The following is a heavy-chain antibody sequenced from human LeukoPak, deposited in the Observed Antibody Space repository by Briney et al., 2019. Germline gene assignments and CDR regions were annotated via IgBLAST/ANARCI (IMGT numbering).Heavy chain of an antibody. CDR1: GFTFSSYA. Sequence: GGSLRLSCAASGFTFSSYAMSWVRQAPGKGLDGVSAISGSGGSASYADSVKGRFTISRDNSKNTLYLQMNSLRAEDTAVYYCAKDKFGITMIVFDYWGQGTLVTVSS. V-gene: IGHV3-23*01. CDR3: AKDKFGITMIVFDY. CDR2: ISGSGGSA. D-gene: IGHD3-22*01. J-gene: IGHJ4*02.